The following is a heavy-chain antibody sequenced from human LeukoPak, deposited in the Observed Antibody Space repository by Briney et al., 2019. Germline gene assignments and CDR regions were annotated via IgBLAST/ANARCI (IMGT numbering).Heavy chain of an antibody. CDR1: GGSISSSSNY. Sequence: SETLSLTCSVSGGSISSSSNYWGWIRQPPGKGLEWIGSIYYSGSTYYNPSLKSRVTVSVDTSKNQFSLKLSSVTAADTAVYYCAREGTSGTHLNWFDPWGQGTLVTVSS. CDR3: AREGTSGTHLNWFDP. CDR2: IYYSGST. J-gene: IGHJ5*02. D-gene: IGHD1-1*01. V-gene: IGHV4-39*07.